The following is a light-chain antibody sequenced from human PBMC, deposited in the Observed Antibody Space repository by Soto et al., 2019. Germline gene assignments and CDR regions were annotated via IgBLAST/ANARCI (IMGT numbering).Light chain of an antibody. J-gene: IGKJ3*01. CDR1: QSVNSY. CDR2: DAS. Sequence: EVLLTQSPATLSLSPGQRATLSCRASQSVNSYLTWYQHKPGQAPRLLISDASNRATGIPARFSGSGSGTDFPLTISSLEPEDFAVYYCQQRDNGPPTFGPGTTVEI. V-gene: IGKV3-11*01. CDR3: QQRDNGPPT.